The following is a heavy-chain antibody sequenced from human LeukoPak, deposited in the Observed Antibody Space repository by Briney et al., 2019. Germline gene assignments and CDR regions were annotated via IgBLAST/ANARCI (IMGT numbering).Heavy chain of an antibody. J-gene: IGHJ4*02. V-gene: IGHV3-74*01. CDR1: GFTFSSYW. CDR3: LRGAHYDTSGYYY. D-gene: IGHD3-22*01. Sequence: GGSLRLSCAASGFTFSSYWMHWVRQAPGKGLVWVSRIKNDGRSTIYADSVRGRFSISRDNAKNTLYLQMNSLRHEDTAVYYCLRGAHYDTSGYYYWGQGALVTVSS. CDR2: IKNDGRST.